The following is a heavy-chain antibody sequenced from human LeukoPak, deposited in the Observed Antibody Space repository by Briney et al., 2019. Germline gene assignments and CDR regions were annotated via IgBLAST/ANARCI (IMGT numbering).Heavy chain of an antibody. J-gene: IGHJ4*02. V-gene: IGHV4-34*01. Sequence: SETLSLTCAVYGGSFSGYYWSWIRQPPGKGPEWIGEINHSGSTNYNPSLKSRVTISVDTSKNQFSLKLSSVTAADTAVYYCAREGNYYDSSGYRNWGQGTLVTVSS. CDR2: INHSGST. CDR3: AREGNYYDSSGYRN. CDR1: GGSFSGYY. D-gene: IGHD3-22*01.